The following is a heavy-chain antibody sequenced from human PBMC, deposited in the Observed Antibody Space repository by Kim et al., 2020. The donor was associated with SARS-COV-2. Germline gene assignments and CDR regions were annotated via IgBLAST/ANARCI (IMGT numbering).Heavy chain of an antibody. Sequence: GGSLRLSCAASGFTFSGSSTHWVRQASGKGLEWVGHIKSKANNDATAYAASVKGRFTISRDDSKNTAYLQMNSLKTEDTAVYYCTKAKTGSNYHGMDVWGQGTTVTVSS. J-gene: IGHJ6*02. CDR1: GFTFSGSS. CDR2: IKSKANNDAT. D-gene: IGHD1-1*01. V-gene: IGHV3-73*01. CDR3: TKAKTGSNYHGMDV.